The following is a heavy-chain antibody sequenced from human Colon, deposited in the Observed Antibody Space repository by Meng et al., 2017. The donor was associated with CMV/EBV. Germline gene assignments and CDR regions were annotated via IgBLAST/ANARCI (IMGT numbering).Heavy chain of an antibody. CDR3: TRETILPTGRDALDI. CDR1: GFTVSSNY. D-gene: IGHD4-17*01. Sequence: GSLRLSCAASGFTVSSNYMSWVRQAPGKGLEWISYISSSGTTIYYADSVKGRFTISRDNAKNSLYLQMSSLTAEDTAVYYCTRETILPTGRDALDIWGQGTMVTVSS. V-gene: IGHV3-11*04. CDR2: ISSSGTTI. J-gene: IGHJ3*02.